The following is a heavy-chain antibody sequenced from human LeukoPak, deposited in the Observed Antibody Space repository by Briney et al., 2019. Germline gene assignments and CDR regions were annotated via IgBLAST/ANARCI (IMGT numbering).Heavy chain of an antibody. J-gene: IGHJ4*02. CDR2: IRYDGSNK. CDR3: ARDSSGWSSGYYFDY. Sequence: GGSLRLSCAASGFTFSSYGMHWVRQAPGKGLEWVAFIRYDGSNKYYADSVKGRFTISRDNSKNTLYLQMNSLRAEDTAVYYCARDSSGWSSGYYFDYWGQGTLVTVSS. D-gene: IGHD6-19*01. CDR1: GFTFSSYG. V-gene: IGHV3-30*02.